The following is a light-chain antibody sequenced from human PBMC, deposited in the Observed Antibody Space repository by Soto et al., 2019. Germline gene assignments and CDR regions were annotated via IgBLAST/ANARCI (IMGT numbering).Light chain of an antibody. CDR1: QGISIW. J-gene: IGKJ5*01. CDR2: AAS. Sequence: DIQMTQSPSSVSASVGDRITITCRASQGISIWIAWYQQKPGNAPNLLIYAASSLQSGVPSRFSGSGSGTHFTLTISSLQPEDFATYYGQQANTFPLTFGQGPRLDIK. V-gene: IGKV1D-12*01. CDR3: QQANTFPLT.